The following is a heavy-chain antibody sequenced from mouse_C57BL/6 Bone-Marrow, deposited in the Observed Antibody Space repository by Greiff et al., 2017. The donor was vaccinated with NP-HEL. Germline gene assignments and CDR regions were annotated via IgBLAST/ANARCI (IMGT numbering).Heavy chain of an antibody. CDR3: ARDYYDYAWFAY. Sequence: QVQLQQPGAELVRPGTSVKLSCKASGYTFTSYWMHWVKQRPGQGLEWIGVIDPSASYTNYNQKFKGKATLTVDTSYSTAYMQLSSLTSEDSAVYDCARDYYDYAWFAYWGQGTLVTVSA. CDR1: GYTFTSYW. D-gene: IGHD2-4*01. J-gene: IGHJ3*01. V-gene: IGHV1-59*01. CDR2: IDPSASYT.